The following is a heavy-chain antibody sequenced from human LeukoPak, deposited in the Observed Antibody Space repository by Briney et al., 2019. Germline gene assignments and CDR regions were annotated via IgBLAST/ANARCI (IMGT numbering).Heavy chain of an antibody. J-gene: IGHJ4*02. CDR1: GGSISSALYH. CDR2: VYYTGST. Sequence: SETLSLTCTVSGGSISSALYHWGWIRQPPGKNLEWLGSVYYTGSTHNNPSLKSRVTISVDTSKNQFSLKLSSVTAADTAVYYCARGRSTYYDFWSGLYYFDYWGQGTLVTVSS. D-gene: IGHD3-3*01. CDR3: ARGRSTYYDFWSGLYYFDY. V-gene: IGHV4-39*07.